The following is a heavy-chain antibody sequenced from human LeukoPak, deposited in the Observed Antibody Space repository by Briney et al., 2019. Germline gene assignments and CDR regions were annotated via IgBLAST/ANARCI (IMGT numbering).Heavy chain of an antibody. CDR3: ATEGNWGRLRFLEWLYAFDI. CDR1: GFTFSSYA. D-gene: IGHD3-3*01. Sequence: GGSLRLSCAASGFTFSSYAMSWVRQAPGKGLEWVSAISGSGGSTYYADSVKGRFTISRDNSKNTLYLQMNSLRAEDTAVYYCATEGNWGRLRFLEWLYAFDIWGQGTMVTVSS. J-gene: IGHJ3*02. V-gene: IGHV3-23*01. CDR2: ISGSGGST.